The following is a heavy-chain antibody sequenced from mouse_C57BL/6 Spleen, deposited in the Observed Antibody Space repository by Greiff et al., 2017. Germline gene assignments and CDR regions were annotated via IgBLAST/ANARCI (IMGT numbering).Heavy chain of an antibody. CDR1: GFTFSDYG. J-gene: IGHJ1*03. V-gene: IGHV5-17*01. CDR2: ISSGSSTI. CDR3: ARGHYYGSSYWYFAV. D-gene: IGHD1-1*01. Sequence: EVKLVESGGGLVKPGGSLKLSCAASGFTFSDYGMHWVRQAPEKGLEWVAYISSGSSTIYYADTVKGRFTISRDNAKNTLFLQMSSLRSEDTAMYYCARGHYYGSSYWYFAVWGTGTMVTVSS.